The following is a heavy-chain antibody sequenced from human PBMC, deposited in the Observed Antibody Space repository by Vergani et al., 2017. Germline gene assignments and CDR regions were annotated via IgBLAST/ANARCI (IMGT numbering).Heavy chain of an antibody. J-gene: IGHJ1*01. D-gene: IGHD6-19*01. V-gene: IGHV3-73*01. CDR2: IRSKANSYAT. CDR1: GFTFSGSA. Sequence: EVQLVESGGGLVQPGGSLKLSCAASGFTFSGSAMHWVRQASGKGLEWVGRIRSKANSYATAYAASVKGRFTISRDDSKNTAYLQMNSLRAEDTAVYYCARDRRGYSSGWYDPDREYFQHWGQGTLVTVSS. CDR3: ARDRRGYSSGWYDPDREYFQH.